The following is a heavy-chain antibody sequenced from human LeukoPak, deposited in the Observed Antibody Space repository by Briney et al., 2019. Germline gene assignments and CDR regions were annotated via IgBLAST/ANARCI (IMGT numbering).Heavy chain of an antibody. J-gene: IGHJ3*02. V-gene: IGHV3-21*01. D-gene: IGHD1-1*01. CDR3: ARDRGIWPSKDAFDI. CDR2: ISSSSSYI. Sequence: GGSLRLSCAASGFTFSSYSMNWVRQAPGKGLEWVSSISSSSSYIYYADSVKGRFTISRDNAKNSLYLQMNSLRAEDTAVYYCARDRGIWPSKDAFDIWGQGTMVTVSS. CDR1: GFTFSSYS.